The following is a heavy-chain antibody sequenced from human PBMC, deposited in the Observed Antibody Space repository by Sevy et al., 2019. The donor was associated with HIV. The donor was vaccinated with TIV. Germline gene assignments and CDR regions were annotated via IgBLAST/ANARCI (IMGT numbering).Heavy chain of an antibody. J-gene: IGHJ4*02. Sequence: GGSLRLSCAASGFTVSSNYMSWVRQAPGKGLEWVSVIYSGGSTYYADAVKGRFTISRANSKNTLYLQMNSMRAEDTAVYYCARASSGYDYWGQGTLVTVSS. D-gene: IGHD3-22*01. CDR3: ARASSGYDY. CDR1: GFTVSSNY. V-gene: IGHV3-53*01. CDR2: IYSGGST.